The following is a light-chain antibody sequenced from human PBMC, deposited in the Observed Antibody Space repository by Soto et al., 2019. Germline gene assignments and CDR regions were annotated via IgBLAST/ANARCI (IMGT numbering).Light chain of an antibody. CDR3: AAWDDSLSGLV. J-gene: IGLJ1*01. V-gene: IGLV1-47*02. Sequence: QFVLTQPPSASGTPGQRVTISCSGSSSNIGSNYVYWYQQLPGTAPKLLIYSNNQRPSGVPDRFSGSKSGTSASLAISGLRSEDEADYYCAAWDDSLSGLVFGTGTKLTVL. CDR2: SNN. CDR1: SSNIGSNY.